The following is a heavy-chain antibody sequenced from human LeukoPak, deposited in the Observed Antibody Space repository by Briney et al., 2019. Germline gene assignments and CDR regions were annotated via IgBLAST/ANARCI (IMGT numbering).Heavy chain of an antibody. CDR2: INHSGST. CDR3: ARGRGYLVDP. D-gene: IGHD6-13*01. CDR1: GGSFSGYY. Sequence: PSGTLSLTCAVSGGSFSGYYWSWIRQPPGKGLEWIGEINHSGSTNYNPSLKSRVTISVDTSKNQFSLKLSSVTAADTAVYYCARGRGYLVDPWGQGTLVTVSS. V-gene: IGHV4-34*01. J-gene: IGHJ5*02.